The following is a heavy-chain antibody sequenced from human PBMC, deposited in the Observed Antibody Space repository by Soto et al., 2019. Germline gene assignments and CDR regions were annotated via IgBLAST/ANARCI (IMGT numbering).Heavy chain of an antibody. V-gene: IGHV3-23*01. CDR2: ISGSGGST. Sequence: GGALKISLAASGFTFSSYSLSWVRPAPGKGGEWVSAISGSGGSTYYADSVKGRFTISRDNSKNTLYLQMSSLRAEDTAVYYCAKDMYSSSWYFYYYSMDVWGQGTTVTVSS. CDR3: AKDMYSSSWYFYYYSMDV. CDR1: GFTFSSYS. J-gene: IGHJ6*02. D-gene: IGHD6-13*01.